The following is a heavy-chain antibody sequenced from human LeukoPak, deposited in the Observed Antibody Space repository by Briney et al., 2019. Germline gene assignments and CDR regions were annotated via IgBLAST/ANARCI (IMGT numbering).Heavy chain of an antibody. Sequence: GGSLRLSCAASGFTVSSNYVSWVRHAPGKGLERVSVIYSGGSTYYPDSVKGRFTISRDNAKNSLYLQMNSLRAEDTAVYYCARDKIWFGEPMVDYWGQGTLVTVSS. J-gene: IGHJ4*02. D-gene: IGHD3-10*01. CDR1: GFTVSSNY. CDR3: ARDKIWFGEPMVDY. V-gene: IGHV3-53*01. CDR2: IYSGGST.